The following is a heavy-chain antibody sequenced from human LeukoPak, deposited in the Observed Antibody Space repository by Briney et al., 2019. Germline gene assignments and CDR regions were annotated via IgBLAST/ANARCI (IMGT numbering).Heavy chain of an antibody. J-gene: IGHJ3*02. D-gene: IGHD3-10*01. V-gene: IGHV1-2*02. CDR2: INPNSGGT. Sequence: ASVKVSCKASGYTFTGYYMHWVRQAPGQGLEWMGWINPNSGGTNYAQKFQGRVTMTRDTSTSTVHMELGSLRSEDTAVYYCARSTVTITMVRGVIINDAFDIWGQGTMTVSS. CDR3: ARSTVTITMVRGVIINDAFDI. CDR1: GYTFTGYY.